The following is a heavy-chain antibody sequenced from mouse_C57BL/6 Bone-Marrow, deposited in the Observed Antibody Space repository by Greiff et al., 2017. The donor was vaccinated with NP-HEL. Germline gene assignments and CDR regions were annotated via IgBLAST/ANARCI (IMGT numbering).Heavy chain of an antibody. J-gene: IGHJ1*03. D-gene: IGHD2-2*01. Sequence: QVQLHQSGAELVRPGSSVKLSCKASGYTFTSYWMDWVKQRPGQGLEWVGNIYPSDSETHYNQKFKDKATLTVAKSSSTAYMQLSSLTSEDSAVYYGAREGDGYDDFDVWGTGTTVTVSS. CDR2: IYPSDSET. CDR1: GYTFTSYW. CDR3: AREGDGYDDFDV. V-gene: IGHV1-61*01.